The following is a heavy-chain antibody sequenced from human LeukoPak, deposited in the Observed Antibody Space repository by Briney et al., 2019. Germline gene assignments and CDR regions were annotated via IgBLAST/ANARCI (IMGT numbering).Heavy chain of an antibody. D-gene: IGHD6-13*01. CDR1: AGPISSSNW. Sequence: SETLSLTCAVSAGPISSSNWWSWVRQPPGKGLEWIGEIYHSGSTNYNPSLKSRVTISVDKSKNQFSLKLSSVTAADTAVYYCAREGSSSWYGKDAFDIWGQGTMVTVSS. J-gene: IGHJ3*02. CDR2: IYHSGST. CDR3: AREGSSSWYGKDAFDI. V-gene: IGHV4-4*02.